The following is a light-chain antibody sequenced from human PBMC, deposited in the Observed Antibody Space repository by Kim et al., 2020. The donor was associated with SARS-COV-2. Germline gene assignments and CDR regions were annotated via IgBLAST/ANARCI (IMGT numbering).Light chain of an antibody. J-gene: IGLJ2*01. CDR2: VNSDGSH. Sequence: QLVLTQSPSASASLGASVKLTCTLSSGHSSYAIAWHQQQPEKGTRYLMKVNSDGSHTKGDGIPDRFSGSSSGAERYLTISSLQSEDEADYYCQTWGTGIRVFGGGTQLTVL. V-gene: IGLV4-69*01. CDR3: QTWGTGIRV. CDR1: SGHSSYA.